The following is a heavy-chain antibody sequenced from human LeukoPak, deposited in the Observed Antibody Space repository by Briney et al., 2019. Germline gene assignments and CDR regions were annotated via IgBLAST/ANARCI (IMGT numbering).Heavy chain of an antibody. D-gene: IGHD5-12*01. CDR1: GFTFSSYS. V-gene: IGHV3-21*01. CDR2: ISSSSSYI. CDR3: AREGGGYDTYYFDY. Sequence: GGSLRLSCAASGFTFSSYSMNWVRQAPGKGLEWVSSISSSSSYIYYADSVKGRFTISRDNSKNTLYLQMNSLRAEDTAVYYCAREGGGYDTYYFDYWGQGTLVTVSS. J-gene: IGHJ4*02.